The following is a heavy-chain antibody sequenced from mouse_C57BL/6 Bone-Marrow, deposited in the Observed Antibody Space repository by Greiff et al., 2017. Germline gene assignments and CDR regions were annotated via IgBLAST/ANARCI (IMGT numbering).Heavy chain of an antibody. V-gene: IGHV1-20*01. CDR2: INPYNGDT. CDR3: ARLYYGGFAY. D-gene: IGHD1-1*01. CDR1: GYSFTGYF. J-gene: IGHJ3*01. Sequence: EVQLQQSGPELVKPGASVKISCKASGYSFTGYFMNWVMQSHGKSLEWIGRINPYNGDTFYNQKFKGKATLTVDKSSSTAHMELRSLTSEDSAVYYCARLYYGGFAYWGQGTLVTVSA.